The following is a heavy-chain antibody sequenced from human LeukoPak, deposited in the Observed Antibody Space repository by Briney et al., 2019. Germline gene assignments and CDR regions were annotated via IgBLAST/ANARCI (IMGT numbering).Heavy chain of an antibody. Sequence: PGGSLRLSCVASGFTFSNYAMTWVRQAPGKGLEWVSSISGTTGTTYYADSVQGRFTISKDNSKNTLFLQMNSLRADDTAVYFCAKSKEDCCGSFDPWGQGTLVTVSS. D-gene: IGHD2-15*01. CDR2: ISGTTGTT. CDR1: GFTFSNYA. V-gene: IGHV3-23*01. J-gene: IGHJ5*02. CDR3: AKSKEDCCGSFDP.